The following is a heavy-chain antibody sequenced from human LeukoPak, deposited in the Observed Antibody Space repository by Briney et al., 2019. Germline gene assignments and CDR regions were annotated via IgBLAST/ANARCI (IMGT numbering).Heavy chain of an antibody. CDR1: GYTFTSYG. V-gene: IGHV1-18*01. J-gene: IGHJ4*02. Sequence: VASVKVSCKASGYTFTSYGISWVRQAPGQGLEWMGWISAYNGSTNYAQKFQGRVTITADESTSTAYMELSSLRSEDTAVYYCARDGEGIAARILDYWGQGTLVTVSS. CDR3: ARDGEGIAARILDY. CDR2: ISAYNGST. D-gene: IGHD6-6*01.